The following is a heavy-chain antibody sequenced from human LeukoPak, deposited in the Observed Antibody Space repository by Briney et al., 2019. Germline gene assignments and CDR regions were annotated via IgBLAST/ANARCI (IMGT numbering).Heavy chain of an antibody. Sequence: SETLSLTCAVYGGSFSGYYWSWIRQPPGKGLEWIGEINHSGSTNYNPSLKSRVTISVDTSKNQFSLKLSSVTAADTAVYYCARRVLYYYYYYMDVWGKGTTVTVSS. CDR1: GGSFSGYY. CDR3: ARRVLYYYYYYMDV. CDR2: INHSGST. J-gene: IGHJ6*03. V-gene: IGHV4-34*01.